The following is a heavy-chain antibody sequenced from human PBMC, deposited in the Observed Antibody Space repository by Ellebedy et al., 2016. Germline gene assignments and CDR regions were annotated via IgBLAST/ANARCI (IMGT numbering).Heavy chain of an antibody. CDR3: AKSRHSAAYCGGACYYDDAFDM. CDR1: GFPFSTYA. J-gene: IGHJ3*02. D-gene: IGHD2-21*02. V-gene: IGHV3-23*01. CDR2: ISGSGVIT. Sequence: GGSLRLXXAASGFPFSTYAMGWVRQAPGKGLEWVSAISGSGVITYYADSVKGRFTISRDTAKSTQYLQMNSLRAEDTAVYYCAKSRHSAAYCGGACYYDDAFDMWGQGTLVTVSS.